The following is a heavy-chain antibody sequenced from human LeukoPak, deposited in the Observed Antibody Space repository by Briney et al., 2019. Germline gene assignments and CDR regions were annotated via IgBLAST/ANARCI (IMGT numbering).Heavy chain of an antibody. Sequence: SETLSLTCTVSGGSISGDIYYWSWIRQPPGKGLEWIGYIYYSGSTYYNPSLKSRVTISVDTSMNQFSLKLSSVTAADTAVYYCARQFCSSPNCYYAFDTWGQGTMVTVAS. CDR3: ARQFCSSPNCYYAFDT. CDR1: GGSISGDIYY. J-gene: IGHJ3*02. V-gene: IGHV4-30-4*08. D-gene: IGHD2-2*01. CDR2: IYYSGST.